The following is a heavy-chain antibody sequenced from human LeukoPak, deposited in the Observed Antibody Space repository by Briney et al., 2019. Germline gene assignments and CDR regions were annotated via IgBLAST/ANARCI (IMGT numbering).Heavy chain of an antibody. CDR3: ARDLYYDSSSSFDP. J-gene: IGHJ5*02. Sequence: KPGGSLRLSCAASGFTFSDYYMSWIRQAPGKGLEWVSYISSSGSTIYYADSVKGRFTISRDNAKNSLYLHMNSLRAEDTAVYYCARDLYYDSSSSFDPWGQGTLVTVSS. CDR2: ISSSGSTI. D-gene: IGHD3-22*01. CDR1: GFTFSDYY. V-gene: IGHV3-11*04.